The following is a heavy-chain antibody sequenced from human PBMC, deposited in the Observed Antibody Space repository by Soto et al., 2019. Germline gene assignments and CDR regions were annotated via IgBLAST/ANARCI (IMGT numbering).Heavy chain of an antibody. D-gene: IGHD2-8*01. CDR2: ISGSGGST. V-gene: IGHV3-23*01. CDR3: AKASGYCTNGVCYYFDY. CDR1: GFTFSSYA. Sequence: GGSLRLSCAASGFTFSSYAMSWVRQAPGKGLEWVSAISGSGGSTYYADSVKGRFTISRDNSKNTLYLQMNSLRAEDTAVYYCAKASGYCTNGVCYYFDYWDQGALVTVSS. J-gene: IGHJ4*02.